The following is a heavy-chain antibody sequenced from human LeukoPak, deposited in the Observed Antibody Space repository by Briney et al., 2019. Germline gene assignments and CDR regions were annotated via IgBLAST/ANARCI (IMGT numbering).Heavy chain of an antibody. V-gene: IGHV1-8*01. CDR2: MNPNSCNT. Sequence: ASVNVSCKASGYTFTSCDINWVRRATGQGLEWMGWMNPNSCNTGYAEKFEGSVTMTRNTSLSTAYMELTSMRSEDTAVSYCARGNKGQTRSFLYYYYYYYMDVWGKGTTVTVSS. CDR1: GYTFTSCD. J-gene: IGHJ6*03. CDR3: ARGNKGQTRSFLYYYYYYYMDV. D-gene: IGHD2-21*01.